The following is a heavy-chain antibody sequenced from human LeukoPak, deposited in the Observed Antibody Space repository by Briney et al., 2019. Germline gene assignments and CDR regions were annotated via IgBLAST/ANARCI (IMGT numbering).Heavy chain of an antibody. CDR3: ARGRDVVVTATPYDY. D-gene: IGHD2-21*02. CDR2: INHSGST. J-gene: IGHJ4*02. CDR1: GGSFSGYY. V-gene: IGHV4-34*01. Sequence: SETLSLTCAVYGGSFSGYYWSWIRQPPGKGLEWIGEINHSGSTNYNPSLKSRVTISVDTSKNQFSLKLSSVTAADTAVYYCARGRDVVVTATPYDYWGQGTLVTVSS.